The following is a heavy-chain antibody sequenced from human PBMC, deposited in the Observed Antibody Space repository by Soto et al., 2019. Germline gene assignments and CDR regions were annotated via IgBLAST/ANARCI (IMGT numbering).Heavy chain of an antibody. V-gene: IGHV3-7*01. D-gene: IGHD4-17*01. CDR2: LKQDGIER. J-gene: IGHJ3*02. CDR1: GFTFSSYW. CDR3: ARLFTATNAYDI. Sequence: PGGSLRLSCAASGFTFSSYWMSWVRQAPGKGLEWVANLKQDGIERYSADSVKGRFSISRDNAKRSLYLQMNSLRGEDMAVYYCARLFTATNAYDIWGQGTMVTVSS.